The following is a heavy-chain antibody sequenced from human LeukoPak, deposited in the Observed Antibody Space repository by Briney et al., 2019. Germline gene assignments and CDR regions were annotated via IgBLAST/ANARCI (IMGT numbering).Heavy chain of an antibody. CDR1: GGTFSSYA. V-gene: IGHV1-69*01. CDR3: ARGSRPYYYDSSGYYSLGY. J-gene: IGHJ4*02. Sequence: SVKVSCKASGGTFSSYAISWVRQAPGQGLEWMGGIIPIFGTANYAQKLQGRVTITADESTSTAYMELSSLRSEDTAVYYCARGSRPYYYDSSGYYSLGYWGQGTLVTVSS. D-gene: IGHD3-22*01. CDR2: IIPIFGTA.